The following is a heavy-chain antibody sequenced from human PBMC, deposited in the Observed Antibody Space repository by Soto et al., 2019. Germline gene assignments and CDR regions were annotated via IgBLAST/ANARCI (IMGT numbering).Heavy chain of an antibody. V-gene: IGHV4-61*03. J-gene: IGHJ6*02. D-gene: IGHD4-4*01. CDR2: ISHSGST. CDR1: GGSISIGDYY. Sequence: SETLSLTCTVSGGSISIGDYYWSWVRQPPGKGLEWIGEISHSGSTNYNPTLKSRVTISIDTSNNHFSLNVSSVTAADTAVYYCVRHQGDSNFHGRDAMDLWGQGTTVTVSS. CDR3: VRHQGDSNFHGRDAMDL.